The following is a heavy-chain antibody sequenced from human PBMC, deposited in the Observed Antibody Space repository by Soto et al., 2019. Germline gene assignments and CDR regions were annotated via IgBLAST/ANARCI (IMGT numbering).Heavy chain of an antibody. J-gene: IGHJ4*02. D-gene: IGHD6-13*01. CDR2: IYYSGST. V-gene: IGHV4-31*03. Sequence: SETLSLTCTVSGGSISSGGYYWSWIRQHPGKGLEWIGYIYYSGSTYYNPSLKSRVTISVDTSKNQFSLKLSSVTAADTAVYYCARTKQQLVFHYWGQGILVTVS. CDR3: ARTKQQLVFHY. CDR1: GGSISSGGYY.